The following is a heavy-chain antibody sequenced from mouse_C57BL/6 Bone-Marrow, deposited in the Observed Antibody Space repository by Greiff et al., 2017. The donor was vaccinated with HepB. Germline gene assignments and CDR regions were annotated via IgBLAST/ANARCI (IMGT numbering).Heavy chain of an antibody. CDR1: GYTFTSYW. J-gene: IGHJ2*01. CDR3: ARNYYSNPYYFDY. V-gene: IGHV1-69*01. CDR2: IDPSDSYT. D-gene: IGHD2-5*01. Sequence: QVQLKQPGAELVMPGASVKLSCKASGYTFTSYWMHWVKQRPGQGLEWIGEIDPSDSYTNYNQKFKGKSTLTVDKSSSTAYMQLSSLTSEDSAVYYCARNYYSNPYYFDYWGQGTTLTVSS.